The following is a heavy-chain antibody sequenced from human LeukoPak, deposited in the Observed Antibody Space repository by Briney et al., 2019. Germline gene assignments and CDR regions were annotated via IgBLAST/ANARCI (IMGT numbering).Heavy chain of an antibody. CDR1: GFTFRSYW. CDR2: INTDGSST. Sequence: GGSLRLSCSASGFTFRSYWMHWVRQAPGKGLVWVSRINTDGSSTNYADSVKGRFTISRDNAKNTLYLQMNSLRAEDTAVYYCASTRRDGYNYWAYWGQGTLVTVSS. CDR3: ASTRRDGYNYWAY. V-gene: IGHV3-74*01. J-gene: IGHJ4*02. D-gene: IGHD5-24*01.